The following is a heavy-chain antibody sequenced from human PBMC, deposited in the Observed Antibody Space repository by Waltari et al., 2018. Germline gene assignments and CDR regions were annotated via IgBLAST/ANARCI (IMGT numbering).Heavy chain of an antibody. CDR3: VKGGWLDD. CDR2: WDKLDNR. Sequence: EEQLLESGGGLIEPGGSRRLSCVASGLSFSTYDMSWVRHAPGKGLEWVSVWDKLDNRHYGSSVKGRFTISRDNSRNTLYLELNNLRVEDTAKYFCVKGGWLDDWGQGTLVTVSS. J-gene: IGHJ4*02. CDR1: GLSFSTYD. V-gene: IGHV3-23*03. D-gene: IGHD6-19*01.